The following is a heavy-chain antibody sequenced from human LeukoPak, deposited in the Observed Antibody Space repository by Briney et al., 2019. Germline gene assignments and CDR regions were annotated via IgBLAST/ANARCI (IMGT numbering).Heavy chain of an antibody. Sequence: SETLSLTCAVYGGSFSGYYWSWIRQPPGKGLEWIGEINHSGSTNYNPSLKSRVIISVDTSKNQFSLRLSSVTAADTAVYYCARGGGYSYGYGMFDYWGQGTLVTVSS. V-gene: IGHV4-34*01. CDR3: ARGGGYSYGYGMFDY. CDR1: GGSFSGYY. CDR2: INHSGST. J-gene: IGHJ4*02. D-gene: IGHD5-18*01.